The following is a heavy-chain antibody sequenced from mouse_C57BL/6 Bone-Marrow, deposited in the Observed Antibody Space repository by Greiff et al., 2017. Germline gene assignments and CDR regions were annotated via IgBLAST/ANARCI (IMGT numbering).Heavy chain of an antibody. D-gene: IGHD1-1*01. J-gene: IGHJ4*01. CDR2: INPSNGGT. CDR3: ARGYGSSYVDYYYAMDY. Sequence: VKLQQPGTELVKPGASVKLSCKASGYTFTSYWMHWVKQRPGQGLEWIGNINPSNGGTNYNEKFKSKATLTVDKSSSTAYMQLSSLTSEDSAVYYCARGYGSSYVDYYYAMDYWGQGTSVTVSS. CDR1: GYTFTSYW. V-gene: IGHV1-53*01.